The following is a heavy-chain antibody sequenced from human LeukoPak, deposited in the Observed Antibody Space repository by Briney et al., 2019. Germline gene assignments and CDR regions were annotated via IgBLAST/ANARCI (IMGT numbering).Heavy chain of an antibody. CDR2: IRYDGSNK. J-gene: IGHJ4*02. V-gene: IGHV3-30*02. D-gene: IGHD5-12*01. Sequence: GGSLRLSCAASGFTFSSDGMHWVRQAPGKGLEWVAFIRYDGSNKYYADSVKGRVTISRDNSKNSLYLQMNRQRAEDTAVYYCAKQQRWDHYRGYDLDYWGQGTLVTVSS. CDR3: AKQQRWDHYRGYDLDY. CDR1: GFTFSSDG.